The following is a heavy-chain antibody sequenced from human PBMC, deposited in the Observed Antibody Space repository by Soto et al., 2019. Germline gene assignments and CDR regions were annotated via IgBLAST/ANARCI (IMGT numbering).Heavy chain of an antibody. D-gene: IGHD4-17*01. CDR1: GGSINSTNW. CDR3: ARVWTTVTNWFDP. Sequence: QVQLQESGPGLVKPSGTLSLTCAVSGGSINSTNWWSWVRQPPGKGLEWIGEIYHSGSTNYNPSLKRRVTISVDKSKNQFSLKLRSVTAADTAVYYCARVWTTVTNWFDPWGQGTLVTVSS. CDR2: IYHSGST. J-gene: IGHJ5*02. V-gene: IGHV4-4*02.